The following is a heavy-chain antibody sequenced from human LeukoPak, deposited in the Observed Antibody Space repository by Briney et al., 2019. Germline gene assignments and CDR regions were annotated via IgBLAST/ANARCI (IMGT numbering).Heavy chain of an antibody. J-gene: IGHJ4*02. CDR2: IYYSGST. CDR1: GGSISSPSYY. V-gene: IGHV4-31*03. Sequence: PSETLSLTCTVSGGSISSPSYYWGWIRQPPGKGLEWIGYIYYSGSTYYNPSLKSRVTISVDASKNQFSLKLSSVTAADTAVYYCARDLGDSYLANDYWGQGTLVTVSS. CDR3: ARDLGDSYLANDY. D-gene: IGHD5-24*01.